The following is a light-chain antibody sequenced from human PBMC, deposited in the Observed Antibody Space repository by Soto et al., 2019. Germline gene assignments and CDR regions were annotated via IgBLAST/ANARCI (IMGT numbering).Light chain of an antibody. CDR1: QSVNSN. CDR2: GAS. Sequence: EIMMTRSPVTLSVSPGERATLSCRASQSVNSNLAWYQQKPGQAPRLLIYGASTRATGIPASFIGNGSGTEFTLTASSLQPEDFATYYCQHYNSYSEAFGQGTKVDIK. CDR3: QHYNSYSEA. J-gene: IGKJ1*01. V-gene: IGKV3-15*01.